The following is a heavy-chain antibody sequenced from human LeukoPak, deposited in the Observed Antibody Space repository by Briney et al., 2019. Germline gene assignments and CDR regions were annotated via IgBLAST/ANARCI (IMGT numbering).Heavy chain of an antibody. CDR2: INTYTGNP. CDR1: GYTFTSYA. J-gene: IGHJ4*02. CDR3: ARWDYDSTGYALYYFDY. D-gene: IGHD3-22*01. V-gene: IGHV7-4-1*02. Sequence: GASVKVSCKATGYTFTSYAMNWVRQAPGQGLERMGWINTYTGNPTYAQGFTGRFVFSLDTSVSTAYLQISSLKAEDTAVYYCARWDYDSTGYALYYFDYWGQGTLVTVSS.